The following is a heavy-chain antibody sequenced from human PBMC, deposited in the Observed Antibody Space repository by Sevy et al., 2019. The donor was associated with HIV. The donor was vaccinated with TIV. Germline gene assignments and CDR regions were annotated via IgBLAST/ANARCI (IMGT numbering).Heavy chain of an antibody. CDR1: GFTFGDYA. V-gene: IGHV3-49*03. Sequence: GGSLRLSCTGSGFTFGDYAMSWFRQAPGMGLEWVGFIGSKDYGGATEYAASVKGRFTISRDDSKSIADLQMNSLKTEDTAVYYCTRGYYYVSSGYSDYWGQGTLVTVSS. J-gene: IGHJ4*02. D-gene: IGHD3-22*01. CDR2: IGSKDYGGAT. CDR3: TRGYYYVSSGYSDY.